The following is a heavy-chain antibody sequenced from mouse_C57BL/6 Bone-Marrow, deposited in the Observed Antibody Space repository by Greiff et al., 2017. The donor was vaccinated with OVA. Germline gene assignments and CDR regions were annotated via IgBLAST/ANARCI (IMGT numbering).Heavy chain of an antibody. Sequence: VQLQQSGAELAKPGASVKISCKASGYAFSSYWMNWVKQRPGKGLEWIGQIYPGDGDTNYNGKFKGKATLTADKSSSTAYMQLSSLTSEDSAVYFCARHYYGSSPYAMDYWGQGTSVTVSS. J-gene: IGHJ4*01. CDR1: GYAFSSYW. V-gene: IGHV1-80*01. CDR3: ARHYYGSSPYAMDY. CDR2: IYPGDGDT. D-gene: IGHD1-1*01.